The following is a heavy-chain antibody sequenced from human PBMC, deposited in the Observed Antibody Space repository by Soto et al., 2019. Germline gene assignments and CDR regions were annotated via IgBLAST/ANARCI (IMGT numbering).Heavy chain of an antibody. D-gene: IGHD3-16*01. Sequence: PSATLSLTCTVSGGSPSSRRDYWGWIRQPPGKGLEWLGSVYYSGSTHDNPSLQSRVTISVDTSRNQFSLNLISVTAADTAVYFCARQPRGPGYGERGLYFDYWGQGTLVTVSS. CDR3: ARQPRGPGYGERGLYFDY. V-gene: IGHV4-39*01. CDR2: VYYSGST. J-gene: IGHJ4*02. CDR1: GGSPSSRRDY.